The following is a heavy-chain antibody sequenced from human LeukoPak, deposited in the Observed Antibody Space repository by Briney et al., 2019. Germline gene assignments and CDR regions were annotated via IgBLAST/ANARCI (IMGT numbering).Heavy chain of an antibody. CDR1: GFTFSSYA. D-gene: IGHD3-10*01. Sequence: GGSLRLCSAASGFTFSSYAMSWVRQAPGKGLEWVSAISGSGGSTYYADSVKGRFTISRDNSKNTLYLQMNSLRAEDTAVYYCATDYGSGSYHYYYYGMDVWGKGTTVTVSS. J-gene: IGHJ6*04. CDR2: ISGSGGST. CDR3: ATDYGSGSYHYYYYGMDV. V-gene: IGHV3-23*01.